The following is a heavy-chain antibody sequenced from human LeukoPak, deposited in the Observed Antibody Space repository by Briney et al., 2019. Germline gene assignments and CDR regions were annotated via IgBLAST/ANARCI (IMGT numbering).Heavy chain of an antibody. CDR1: GITFSNYW. Sequence: GGSLRLSCAASGITFSNYWMSWVRQAPGQGEQWVANIRQDDSETYYADSVKGRFTISRDNAKNSLYLQMNSLRAEDTAVYYCARDWGPGGYWNYFDYWGRGTLVSASS. D-gene: IGHD1-1*01. V-gene: IGHV3-7*01. CDR3: ARDWGPGGYWNYFDY. CDR2: IRQDDSET. J-gene: IGHJ4*02.